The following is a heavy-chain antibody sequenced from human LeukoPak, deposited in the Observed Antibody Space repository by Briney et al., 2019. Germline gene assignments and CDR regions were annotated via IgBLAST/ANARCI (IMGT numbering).Heavy chain of an antibody. D-gene: IGHD3-22*01. V-gene: IGHV3-30-3*01. Sequence: GGSLRLSCAASGFTFSSYAMHWVRQAPGKGLEWVAVISYDGSNKYYADSVKGRFTISRDNSKNTLYLQMNSLRAEDTAVYYCARDSGYYDSSGYCDYWGQGTLVTVSS. CDR1: GFTFSSYA. CDR2: ISYDGSNK. J-gene: IGHJ4*02. CDR3: ARDSGYYDSSGYCDY.